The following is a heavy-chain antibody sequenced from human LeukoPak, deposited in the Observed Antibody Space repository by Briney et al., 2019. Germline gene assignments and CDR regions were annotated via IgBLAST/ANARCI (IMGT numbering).Heavy chain of an antibody. J-gene: IGHJ4*02. V-gene: IGHV4-39*07. Sequence: SETLSLTCTVSGGSISTTTYYWGWIRQPPGKGLDWIGTFYYGESTYYNPSLKSRITISGDTSKNQFSLKLSSVTAADTAVYYCARGITMHRGFYDSWGQGTLVTVSS. D-gene: IGHD3-10*01. CDR3: ARGITMHRGFYDS. CDR1: GGSISTTTYY. CDR2: FYYGEST.